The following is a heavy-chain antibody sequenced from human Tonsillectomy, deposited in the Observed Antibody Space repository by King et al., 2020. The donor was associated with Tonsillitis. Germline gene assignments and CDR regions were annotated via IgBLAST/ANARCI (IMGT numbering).Heavy chain of an antibody. CDR2: IIPIFGTA. D-gene: IGHD3-16*02. V-gene: IGHV1-69*01. CDR3: ARGEYYDYVWGSYRPPGYYFDY. Sequence: VQLVESGAEVKKPGSSVKVSCTASGGTFSSYAISWVRQAPGHGLEWMGGIIPIFGTANYAQKFQGRVTITADESTSTAYMELSSLRSEDTAVYYCARGEYYDYVWGSYRPPGYYFDYWGQGTLVTVSS. J-gene: IGHJ4*02. CDR1: GGTFSSYA.